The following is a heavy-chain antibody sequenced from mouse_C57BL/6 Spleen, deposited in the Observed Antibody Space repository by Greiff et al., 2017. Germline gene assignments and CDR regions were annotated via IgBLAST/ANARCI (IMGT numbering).Heavy chain of an antibody. CDR2: IDPSDSYT. CDR1: GYTFTSYW. CDR3: ARRARQLRLPAMDY. V-gene: IGHV1-69*01. D-gene: IGHD3-2*02. Sequence: VKLQQPGAELVMPGASVKLSCKASGYTFTSYWMHWVKQRPGQGLEWIGEIDPSDSYTNYNQKFKGKSTLTVDKSSSTAYMQLSSLTSEDSAVYYCARRARQLRLPAMDYWGQGTSVTVSS. J-gene: IGHJ4*01.